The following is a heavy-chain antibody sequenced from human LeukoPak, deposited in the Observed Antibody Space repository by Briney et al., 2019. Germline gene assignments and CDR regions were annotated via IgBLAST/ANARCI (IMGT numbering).Heavy chain of an antibody. Sequence: PSETLSLTCTVSGGSISSYYWSWIRQPAGKGLEWIGRTYTSGSTNYNPSLKSRVTISVDTSKNQFSLKLSSVTAADTAVYYCARYGNYGGKKKAGGYFHGMDVWGQGTTVTVSS. J-gene: IGHJ6*02. D-gene: IGHD4-23*01. CDR2: TYTSGST. CDR3: ARYGNYGGKKKAGGYFHGMDV. CDR1: GGSISSYY. V-gene: IGHV4-4*07.